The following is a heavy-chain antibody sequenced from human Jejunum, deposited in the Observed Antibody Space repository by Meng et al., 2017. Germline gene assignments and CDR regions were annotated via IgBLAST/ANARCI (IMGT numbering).Heavy chain of an antibody. CDR3: ARNGAYSADH. Sequence: GQLEGSGPGLVEPAGTLSLTCAVSGAYISSGYWWSWVRQPPGKGLEWIGEIHHGGDTNYNPSLKSRVTISVDKSNNQYSLRLTSVTAADTAMYYCARNGAYSADHWGQGTLVTVSS. V-gene: IGHV4-4*02. CDR2: IHHGGDT. J-gene: IGHJ4*02. CDR1: GAYISSGYW. D-gene: IGHD2-15*01.